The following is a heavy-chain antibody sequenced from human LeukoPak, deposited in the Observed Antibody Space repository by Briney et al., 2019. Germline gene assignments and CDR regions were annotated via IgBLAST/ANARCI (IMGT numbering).Heavy chain of an antibody. Sequence: SVKVSCKASGYTFTSYGISWVRQAPGQGLEWMGGIMPISGTANYAQKFQGRVTITADKPTNTAYMELSSLRSEDTAVYYCASGRTDIVVVPATLRNYYFDYWGQGTLVTVSS. CDR1: GYTFTSYG. V-gene: IGHV1-69*06. D-gene: IGHD2-2*01. J-gene: IGHJ4*02. CDR2: IMPISGTA. CDR3: ASGRTDIVVVPATLRNYYFDY.